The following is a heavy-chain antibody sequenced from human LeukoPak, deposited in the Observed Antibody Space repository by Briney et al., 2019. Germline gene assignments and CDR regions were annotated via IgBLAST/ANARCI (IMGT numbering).Heavy chain of an antibody. CDR3: ARVYYDSSGYYYPTYYYYYMDV. CDR1: GGSISSYY. V-gene: IGHV4-59*01. CDR2: IYYSGST. D-gene: IGHD3-22*01. J-gene: IGHJ6*03. Sequence: PSETLSLTCTVSGGSISSYYWSWIRQPPGKGLEWIGYIYYSGSTNYNPSLRSRVTISVDTSKNQFSLKLSSVTAADTAVYYCARVYYDSSGYYYPTYYYYYMDVWGKGTTVTVSS.